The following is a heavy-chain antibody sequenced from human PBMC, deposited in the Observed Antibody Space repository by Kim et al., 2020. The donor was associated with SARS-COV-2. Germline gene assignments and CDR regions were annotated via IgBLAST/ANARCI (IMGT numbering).Heavy chain of an antibody. V-gene: IGHV3-11*01. D-gene: IGHD6-13*01. CDR1: GFTFSDYD. J-gene: IGHJ4*02. CDR2: ISSSGSTI. CDR3: ARDRSATSPRLGRIAAAGAGFDY. Sequence: GGSLRLSCAASGFTFSDYDMSWIRQAPGKGLEWVSYISSSGSTIYYADSVKGRFTISRDNAKNSLYLQMNSLRAEDTAVYYCARDRSATSPRLGRIAAAGAGFDYWGQGTLVTVSS.